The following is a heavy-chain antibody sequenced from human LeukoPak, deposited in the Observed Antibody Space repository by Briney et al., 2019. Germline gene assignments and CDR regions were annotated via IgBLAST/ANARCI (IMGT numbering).Heavy chain of an antibody. V-gene: IGHV3-48*03. Sequence: GGSLRLSCAASGFTFSSYEMNWVRQAPGKGLQWVSDISSSGTTIYYADSVKGRFTISRDNAKNSLYLQMNSLRAEDTAVYYCARKYCGTTSCLFDNWGQGTLVTVSS. D-gene: IGHD2-2*01. CDR1: GFTFSSYE. CDR2: ISSSGTTI. CDR3: ARKYCGTTSCLFDN. J-gene: IGHJ4*02.